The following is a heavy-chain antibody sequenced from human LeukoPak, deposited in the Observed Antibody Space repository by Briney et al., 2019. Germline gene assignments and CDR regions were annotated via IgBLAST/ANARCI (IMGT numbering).Heavy chain of an antibody. V-gene: IGHV3-33*06. CDR1: GFTFSSYG. Sequence: GGSLRLSRAASGFTFSSYGMHWVRQAPGKGLEWVAVIWYDGSNKYYADSVKGRFTISRDNSKNTLYLQMNSLRAEDTAVYYCAKVGKTNAGFDYWGQGTLVTVSS. J-gene: IGHJ4*02. D-gene: IGHD1-14*01. CDR3: AKVGKTNAGFDY. CDR2: IWYDGSNK.